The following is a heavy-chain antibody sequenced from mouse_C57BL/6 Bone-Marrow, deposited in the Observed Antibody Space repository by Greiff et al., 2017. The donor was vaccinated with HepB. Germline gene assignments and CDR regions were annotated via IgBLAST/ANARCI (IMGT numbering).Heavy chain of an antibody. J-gene: IGHJ4*01. V-gene: IGHV1-64*01. CDR3: ARWNDGYPYYPMDY. Sequence: QVQLQQPGAELVKPGASVKLSCKASGYTFTSYWMHWVKQRPGQGLEWIGMIHPNSGSTNYNEKFKSKATLTVDKSSSTAYMQRSSLTSEDSAVYYCARWNDGYPYYPMDYGGQETSVTVS. CDR2: IHPNSGST. D-gene: IGHD2-3*01. CDR1: GYTFTSYW.